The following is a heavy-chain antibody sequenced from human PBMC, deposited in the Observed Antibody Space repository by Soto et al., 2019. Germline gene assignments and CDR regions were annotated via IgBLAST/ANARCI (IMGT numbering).Heavy chain of an antibody. J-gene: IGHJ6*01. V-gene: IGHV4-59*01. D-gene: IGHD3-16*01. Sequence: PSETLSLTCTVSGGSISSYYWSWIRQPPGKGLEWIGYIYYSGSTNYNPSLKSRVTISVDTSKNQFSLKLSSVTAADTAVYYCAINASKGWYDYGGNYYYYGMDFWGKGSTVTVSS. CDR3: AINASKGWYDYGGNYYYYGMDF. CDR2: IYYSGST. CDR1: GGSISSYY.